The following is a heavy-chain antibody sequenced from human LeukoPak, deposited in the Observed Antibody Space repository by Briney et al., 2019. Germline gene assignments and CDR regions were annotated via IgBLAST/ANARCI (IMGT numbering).Heavy chain of an antibody. CDR3: ARLRRDINDWYADDC. V-gene: IGHV4-4*07. CDR2: ISITEGT. Sequence: PSETLSLTCSVSGGSVNTYYWSWIRQSAGKGLEWIGRISITEGTNYNPSLKSRVSMSVDASKNQVSLKLGSVTAANTAVYYCARLRRDINDWYADDCWGQGTLVTVSS. CDR1: GGSVNTYY. J-gene: IGHJ4*02. D-gene: IGHD6-19*01.